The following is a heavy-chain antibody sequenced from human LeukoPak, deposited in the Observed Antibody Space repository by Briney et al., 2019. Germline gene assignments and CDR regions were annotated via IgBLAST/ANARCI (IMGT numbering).Heavy chain of an antibody. Sequence: EGTLRLSCAASGFTFSSYGMSWVRQAPGKGLEWVSAISGSGGSTYYADSVKGRFTISRDNSKNTLYLQMNSLRAEDTAVYYCAEVEMVRGVIAHWGQGTLVTVSS. V-gene: IGHV3-23*01. CDR3: AEVEMVRGVIAH. D-gene: IGHD3-10*01. CDR1: GFTFSSYG. J-gene: IGHJ4*02. CDR2: ISGSGGST.